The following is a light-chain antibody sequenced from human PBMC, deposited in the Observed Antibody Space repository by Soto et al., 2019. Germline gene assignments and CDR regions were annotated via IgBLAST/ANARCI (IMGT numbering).Light chain of an antibody. Sequence: ETVLTQSPGTLSLSPGERATLSCRASQSVSSTYLAWYQQKPGQAPRLLIYGASSRATGIPDRFSGSGSGTGFTLTINRLESEDFAVYYCQQYGSSPWTFGQGTKVDIK. CDR2: GAS. CDR1: QSVSSTY. V-gene: IGKV3-20*01. CDR3: QQYGSSPWT. J-gene: IGKJ1*01.